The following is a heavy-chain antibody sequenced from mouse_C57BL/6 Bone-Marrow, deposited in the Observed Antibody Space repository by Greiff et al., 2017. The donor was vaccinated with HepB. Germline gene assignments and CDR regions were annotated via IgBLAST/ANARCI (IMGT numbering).Heavy chain of an antibody. CDR1: GYTFTSYW. CDR2: IHPNSGST. V-gene: IGHV1-64*01. Sequence: QVQLQQPGAELVKPGASVKLSCKASGYTFTSYWMHWVKQRPGQGLEWIGMIHPNSGSTNYNEKFKSKATLTVDKSSSTAYMQLSSLTSEDSAVYYCARGADGYYWYFDVWGTGTTVTVSS. D-gene: IGHD2-3*01. J-gene: IGHJ1*03. CDR3: ARGADGYYWYFDV.